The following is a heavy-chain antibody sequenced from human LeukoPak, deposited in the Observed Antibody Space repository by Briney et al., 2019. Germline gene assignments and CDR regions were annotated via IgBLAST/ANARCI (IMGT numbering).Heavy chain of an antibody. D-gene: IGHD1-26*01. V-gene: IGHV4-59*01. Sequence: KPSETLSLTCTVSGGSISSYYWSWIRQPPGKGLEWIGYIYYSGSTNYNPSLKSRVTISVDTSKNQFSLELSSVTAADTAVYYCARIPRATVPDLYAFDIWGQGTMVTVSS. CDR1: GGSISSYY. J-gene: IGHJ3*02. CDR2: IYYSGST. CDR3: ARIPRATVPDLYAFDI.